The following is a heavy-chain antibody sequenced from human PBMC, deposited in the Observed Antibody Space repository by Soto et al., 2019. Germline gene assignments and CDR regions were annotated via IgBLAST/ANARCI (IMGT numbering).Heavy chain of an antibody. CDR1: GGTFSSYA. CDR3: ARRGGIAVARNTAFDP. Sequence: SVKVSCKASGGTFSSYAISWVRQAPGQGLEWMGGIIPTFGTANYAQKFQGRVTITADKSTSTAYMELSSLRSEDTAVYYCARRGGIAVARNTAFDPWGQGTLVTVSS. V-gene: IGHV1-69*06. CDR2: IIPTFGTA. J-gene: IGHJ5*02. D-gene: IGHD6-19*01.